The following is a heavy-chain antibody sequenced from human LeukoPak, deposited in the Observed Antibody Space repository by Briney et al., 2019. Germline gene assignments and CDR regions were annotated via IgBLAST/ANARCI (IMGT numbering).Heavy chain of an antibody. Sequence: GGSLRLSCAASGFTFSSYSMNWVRQAPGKGLEWVSSISSSSSYIYYADSVKGRFTISRDNAKNSLYLQMNSLKAEDTAVYYCARDLNGGYNPWGQGTLVTVSS. J-gene: IGHJ5*02. CDR1: GFTFSSYS. CDR2: ISSSSSYI. CDR3: ARDLNGGYNP. V-gene: IGHV3-21*01. D-gene: IGHD5-12*01.